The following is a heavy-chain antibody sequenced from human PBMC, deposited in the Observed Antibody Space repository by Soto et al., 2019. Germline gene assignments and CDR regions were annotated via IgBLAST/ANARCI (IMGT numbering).Heavy chain of an antibody. CDR1: GGTFSSYT. D-gene: IGHD6-13*01. J-gene: IGHJ6*03. CDR3: ASNIAAACSYYYYMDV. V-gene: IGHV1-69*02. CDR2: IIPILGIA. Sequence: QVQLVQSGAEVQKPGSSVKVSCKASGGTFSSYTISWVRQAPGQGLEWMGRIIPILGIANYAQKFQGRVTITADKSTNTDYMELRSLRSEDTAVYYCASNIAAACSYYYYMDVWGKGTTVTVSS.